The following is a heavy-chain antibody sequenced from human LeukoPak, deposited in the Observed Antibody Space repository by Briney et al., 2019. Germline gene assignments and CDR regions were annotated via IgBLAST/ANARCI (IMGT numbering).Heavy chain of an antibody. CDR1: GYSISGGYY. CDR3: ARSYDSSGYYFF. D-gene: IGHD3-22*01. Sequence: PSETLSPTCTVSGYSISGGYYWGWIRQPPGRGLEWIGSIFHSGSTYYNPSLKSRVTISADTSKNQFSLKLSSVTAADTAMYYCARSYDSSGYYFFWGQGTLVTVSS. V-gene: IGHV4-38-2*02. J-gene: IGHJ4*02. CDR2: IFHSGST.